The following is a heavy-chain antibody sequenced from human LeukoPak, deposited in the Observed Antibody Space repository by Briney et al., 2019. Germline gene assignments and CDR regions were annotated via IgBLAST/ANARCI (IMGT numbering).Heavy chain of an antibody. CDR3: AKDRHYQSNVLDN. V-gene: IGHV3-21*01. D-gene: IGHD3-22*01. CDR1: GFTFSGYS. Sequence: GGSLRLSCAASGFTFSGYSMNWVRQALGKGLEWLSSISSTSTYLYYADSVKGGFTISRDNAKNSLYLQMNSLRAEDTAMYYCAKDRHYQSNVLDNWGQGTLVTVSS. CDR2: ISSTSTYL. J-gene: IGHJ4*02.